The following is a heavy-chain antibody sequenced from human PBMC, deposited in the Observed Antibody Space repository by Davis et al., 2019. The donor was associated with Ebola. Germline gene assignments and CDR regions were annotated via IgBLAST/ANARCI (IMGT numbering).Heavy chain of an antibody. Sequence: GESLKISCKGSGYKFATYWIGWVRQMPGKGLEWMGIIYPGDSDTRYSPSFQGQVTISADKSISTAYLQWSSLKASDTAIYYCARRDSSAWYYFDYWGQGTLVTVSS. CDR1: GYKFATYW. CDR3: ARRDSSAWYYFDY. CDR2: IYPGDSDT. D-gene: IGHD6-19*01. V-gene: IGHV5-51*01. J-gene: IGHJ4*02.